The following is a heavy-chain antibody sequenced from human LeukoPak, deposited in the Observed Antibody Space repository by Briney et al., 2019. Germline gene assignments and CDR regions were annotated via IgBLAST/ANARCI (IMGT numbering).Heavy chain of an antibody. D-gene: IGHD6-13*01. V-gene: IGHV3-53*01. J-gene: IGHJ4*02. CDR1: GFTVSSNY. CDR2: IYSGGST. Sequence: GGSLRLSCAASGFTVSSNYMSWVRQAPGKGLEWVSVIYSGGSTYYADSVKGRFTISRDNSKNTLYLQMNSLRAEDTAVYYCARGTQGIAAAGMVDYWGQGTLVTVSS. CDR3: ARGTQGIAAAGMVDY.